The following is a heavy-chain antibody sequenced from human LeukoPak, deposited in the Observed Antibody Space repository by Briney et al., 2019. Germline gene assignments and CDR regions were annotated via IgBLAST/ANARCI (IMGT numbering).Heavy chain of an antibody. CDR3: ARDLAVITAFGQHAFDI. CDR1: GYTFTSYG. CDR2: ISTYNGNT. D-gene: IGHD4-23*01. J-gene: IGHJ3*02. Sequence: ASVKVSCKASGYTFTSYGFIWVRQAPGQGLEWMGWISTYNGNTNYAQNLQGRVTMTTDTSTSPASMELRSLTSDDTAVYYCARDLAVITAFGQHAFDISGQGTMVTVAS. V-gene: IGHV1-18*01.